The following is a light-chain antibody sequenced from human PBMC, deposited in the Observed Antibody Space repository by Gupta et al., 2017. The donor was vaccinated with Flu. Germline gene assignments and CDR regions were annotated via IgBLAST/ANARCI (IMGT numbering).Light chain of an antibody. CDR1: SSNIGNNY. Sequence: KVPIACSGSSSNIGNNYVSLYQQPPGTAPKLLIYENSKRPSGIPDRFSGSKSDTSATLGITGLQTGDEADYYCGTWDSSLSAWVFGGGTKLTVL. CDR3: GTWDSSLSAWV. CDR2: ENS. V-gene: IGLV1-51*01. J-gene: IGLJ3*02.